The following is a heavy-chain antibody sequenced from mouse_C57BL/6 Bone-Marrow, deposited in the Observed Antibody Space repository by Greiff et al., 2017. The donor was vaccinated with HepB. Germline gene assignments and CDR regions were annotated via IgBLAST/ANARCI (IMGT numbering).Heavy chain of an antibody. Sequence: VQLKESGPVLVKPGASVKMSCKASGYTFTDYYMNWVKQSHGKSLEWIGVINPYNGGTSYNQKFKGKATLTVDKSSSTAYMELNSLTSEDSAVYYCAKTVTAQVFPFAYWGQGTLVTVSA. D-gene: IGHD3-2*02. CDR2: INPYNGGT. CDR3: AKTVTAQVFPFAY. V-gene: IGHV1-19*01. J-gene: IGHJ3*01. CDR1: GYTFTDYY.